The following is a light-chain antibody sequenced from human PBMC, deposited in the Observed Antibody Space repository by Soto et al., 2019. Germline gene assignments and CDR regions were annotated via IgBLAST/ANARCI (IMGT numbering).Light chain of an antibody. CDR2: DNI. CDR3: GTWDTSLSAI. CDR1: TSNIGNNY. J-gene: IGLJ2*01. V-gene: IGLV1-51*01. Sequence: QSVLTQPPSVSAAPGQKVTISCSGSTSNIGNNYVSWYRQLPGTAPELLIYDNIKRPSGIPDRFSGSKSGTSATLDITGLQTGDEADYYCGTWDTSLSAIFGGGTKVTVL.